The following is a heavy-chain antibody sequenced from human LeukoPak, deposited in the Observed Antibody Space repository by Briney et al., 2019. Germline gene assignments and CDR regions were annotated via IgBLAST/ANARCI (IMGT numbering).Heavy chain of an antibody. CDR1: GDTFSSYA. D-gene: IGHD6-13*01. V-gene: IGHV1-69*13. CDR3: ARGARWGQQKVIIYGMDI. J-gene: IGHJ6*02. CDR2: IIPIFGTA. Sequence: SVKVSCKASGDTFSSYAISWVRQAPGQGLEWMGGIIPIFGTANYAQKFQGRVTITADESTSTAYMELSSLRSEDTAVYYCARGARWGQQKVIIYGMDIWGQGTTVTVSS.